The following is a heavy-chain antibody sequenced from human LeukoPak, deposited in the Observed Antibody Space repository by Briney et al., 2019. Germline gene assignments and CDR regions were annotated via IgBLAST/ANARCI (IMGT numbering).Heavy chain of an antibody. Sequence: PGGSLRLSCAASGFTFTSSSMTWVRQAPGKGLEWVSSISSSSSYIYYADSVKGRFTISRDNAKNSLYLQMNSLRAEDTAVYYCARDSEGFWSGYYMPLNWFDPWGQGTLVTVSS. CDR2: ISSSSSYI. CDR3: ARDSEGFWSGYYMPLNWFDP. CDR1: GFTFTSSS. J-gene: IGHJ5*02. V-gene: IGHV3-21*01. D-gene: IGHD3-3*01.